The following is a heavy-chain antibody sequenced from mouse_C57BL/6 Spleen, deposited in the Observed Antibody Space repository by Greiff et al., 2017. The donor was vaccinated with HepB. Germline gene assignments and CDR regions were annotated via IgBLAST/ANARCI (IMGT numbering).Heavy chain of an antibody. D-gene: IGHD1-1*01. J-gene: IGHJ2*01. CDR2: IHPNSGSA. CDR3: ARHPTVVAHFDY. Sequence: VKLQQPGAELVKPGASVKLSCKASGYTFTSYWMHWVKQRPGQGLEWIGMIHPNSGSANYNEKFKSKATLTVDKSSSTAYMQLSSLTSEDSAVYYCARHPTVVAHFDYWGQGTTLTVSS. V-gene: IGHV1-64*01. CDR1: GYTFTSYW.